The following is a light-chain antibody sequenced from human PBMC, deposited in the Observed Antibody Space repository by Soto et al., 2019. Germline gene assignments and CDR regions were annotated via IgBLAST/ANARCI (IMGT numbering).Light chain of an antibody. V-gene: IGKV3-20*01. CDR3: QQYGSSPVT. J-gene: IGKJ1*01. CDR2: AAS. CDR1: QSVSSSY. Sequence: EIVLTQSPGTLSLSPGERATLSCRASQSVSSSYLAWYQRKPGQAPRLLTYAASSRATGIPDRFSGSGSGTDFTLTVSRLEPEDFAVYYSQQYGSSPVTCGQGSKVEIK.